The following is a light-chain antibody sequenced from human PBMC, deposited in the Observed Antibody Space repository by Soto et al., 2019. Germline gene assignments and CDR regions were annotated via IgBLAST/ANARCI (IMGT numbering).Light chain of an antibody. Sequence: EIQMTQSPSTLSASVGDRVTITCRASQGLSSCLAWYQQKPGKAPKLLIHKASTLVSGVPSRFSGSESGTEFTLTISSLQPDDFATYYCQQYITCPSTFGPGTKVDIK. CDR1: QGLSSC. CDR2: KAS. CDR3: QQYITCPST. V-gene: IGKV1-5*03. J-gene: IGKJ3*01.